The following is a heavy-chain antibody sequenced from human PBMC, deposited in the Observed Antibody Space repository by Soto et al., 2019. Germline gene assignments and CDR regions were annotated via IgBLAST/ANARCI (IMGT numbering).Heavy chain of an antibody. J-gene: IGHJ4*02. Sequence: SETLSLTCTVSGGSISNAAYSWSWIRQPPGKGLEWIGYIYPSGMPFYNPTLRSRVTISIDRSNDQFSLNLKSVTAADTAVYYCARERGGYGLFDSWGQGTLVTV. CDR3: ARERGGYGLFDS. V-gene: IGHV4-30-2*01. CDR1: GGSISNAAYS. D-gene: IGHD5-18*01. CDR2: IYPSGMP.